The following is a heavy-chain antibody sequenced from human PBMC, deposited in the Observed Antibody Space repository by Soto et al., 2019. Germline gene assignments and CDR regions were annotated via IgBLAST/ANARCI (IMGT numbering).Heavy chain of an antibody. Sequence: SETLSLTCAVYGGSFSGYYWSWIRQPPGKGLEWIGEINHSGSTNYNPSLKSRVTISVDTSKNQFSLKLSSETAAGRAVYYCARRCNHPLLWFGGSFDPWDQGTLFTV. D-gene: IGHD3-10*01. CDR3: ARRCNHPLLWFGGSFDP. CDR1: GGSFSGYY. V-gene: IGHV4-34*01. CDR2: INHSGST. J-gene: IGHJ5*02.